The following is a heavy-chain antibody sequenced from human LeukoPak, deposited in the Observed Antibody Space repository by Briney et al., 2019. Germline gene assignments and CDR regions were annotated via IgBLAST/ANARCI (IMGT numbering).Heavy chain of an antibody. D-gene: IGHD3-22*01. Sequence: GESLKISCKGSGYSFTSYWIGWVRQMPGKGLEWMGIIYPGDSDTRYSPSFQGQVTISADKSISTAYLQWSSLKASDTAMYYCARQIVVASSGYFDYWAREPWSPSPQ. CDR1: GYSFTSYW. V-gene: IGHV5-51*01. J-gene: IGHJ4*02. CDR3: ARQIVVASSGYFDY. CDR2: IYPGDSDT.